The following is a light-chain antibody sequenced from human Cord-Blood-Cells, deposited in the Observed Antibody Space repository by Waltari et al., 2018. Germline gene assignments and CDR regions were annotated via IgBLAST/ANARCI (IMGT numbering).Light chain of an antibody. CDR2: DVS. V-gene: IGLV2-14*01. Sequence: QSDLTHSASVSGYPEQSITIPCTGTSSDVGGYNYVSWYQQHPGKATQVMIYDVSKRPSGVSNRFSGSKSGNTASLTISGLQAEDEADYYCSSYTTSSTVVFGGGTKVTVL. CDR1: SSDVGGYNY. CDR3: SSYTTSSTVV. J-gene: IGLJ2*01.